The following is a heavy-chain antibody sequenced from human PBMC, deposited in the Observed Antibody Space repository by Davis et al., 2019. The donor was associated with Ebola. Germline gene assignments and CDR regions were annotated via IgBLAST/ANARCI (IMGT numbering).Heavy chain of an antibody. J-gene: IGHJ6*04. CDR2: ISYDGVNE. V-gene: IGHV3-30-3*01. Sequence: PGGSLRLSCAASGFTFSNYAIHWVRQAPGKGLEWVAVISYDGVNEYYADSVKGRFTISRDNSQNTVHLQMNSLTPKDTGVYYCARDSYGMDVWGKGTAVTVSS. CDR3: ARDSYGMDV. CDR1: GFTFSNYA.